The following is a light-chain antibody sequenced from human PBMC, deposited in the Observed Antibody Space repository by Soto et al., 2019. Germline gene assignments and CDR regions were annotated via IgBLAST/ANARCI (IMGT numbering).Light chain of an antibody. CDR3: QQSYSTPPYT. J-gene: IGKJ2*01. CDR1: QSISSY. Sequence: DIQMTQSPSSLSASVGDRVTITCRASQSISSYLNWYQQKPGKAPKLLIYAASSLQSGVPLRFSGSGSGTDFTLTISSLQPEDFATYYCQQSYSTPPYTVGQGTKVDIK. CDR2: AAS. V-gene: IGKV1-39*01.